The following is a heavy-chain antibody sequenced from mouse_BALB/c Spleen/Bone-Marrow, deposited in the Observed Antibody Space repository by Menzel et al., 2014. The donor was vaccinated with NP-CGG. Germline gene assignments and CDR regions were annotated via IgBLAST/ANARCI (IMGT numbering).Heavy chain of an antibody. V-gene: IGHV5-9-4*01. J-gene: IGHJ2*01. CDR2: ISSGGSYT. D-gene: IGHD3-1*01. Sequence: EVHLVESGGGLVKPGGSLKLSCAASGFTFSSYAMSWVRQSPAERLEGVAEISSGGSYTYYPDTVTGRFTISRDNAKTTLCLEVRSLRSEDTAMYYWARDSSGYFNYWGQGTPLTVST. CDR3: ARDSSGYFNY. CDR1: GFTFSSYA.